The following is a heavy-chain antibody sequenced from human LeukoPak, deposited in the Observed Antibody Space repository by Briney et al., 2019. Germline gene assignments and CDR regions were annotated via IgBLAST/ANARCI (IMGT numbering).Heavy chain of an antibody. CDR3: AKVWAYYDSSGYYFARGFDF. CDR1: GFTFSSYA. J-gene: IGHJ4*02. D-gene: IGHD3-22*01. Sequence: GGSLRLSCAASGFTFSSYAMSWVRQAPGKGLEWVSDISGSGGSTYYADSVKGRFTISRDNSKNTLYLQMNSLRAEDTAVYYCAKVWAYYDSSGYYFARGFDFWGQGTLVTVSS. V-gene: IGHV3-23*01. CDR2: ISGSGGST.